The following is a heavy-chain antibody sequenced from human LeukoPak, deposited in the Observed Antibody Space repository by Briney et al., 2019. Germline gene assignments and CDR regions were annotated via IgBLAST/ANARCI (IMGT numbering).Heavy chain of an antibody. J-gene: IGHJ3*02. CDR3: AKDRKITMIVVVIDDAFDI. V-gene: IGHV3-11*01. CDR2: ISSSGSTI. D-gene: IGHD3-22*01. CDR1: GFTFSDYY. Sequence: GRSLRLSCAASGFTFSDYYMSWIRQAPGKGLEWVSYISSSGSTIYYADSVKGRFTISRDNAKNSLYLQMNSLRAEDTAVYYCAKDRKITMIVVVIDDAFDIWGQGTMVTVSS.